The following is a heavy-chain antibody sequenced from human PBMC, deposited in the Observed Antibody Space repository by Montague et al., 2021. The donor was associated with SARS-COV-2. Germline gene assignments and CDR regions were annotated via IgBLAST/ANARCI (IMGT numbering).Heavy chain of an antibody. V-gene: IGHV4-59*01. J-gene: IGHJ2*01. CDR1: GAWNSASD. Sequence: SETLSLTCSRLGAWNSASDRKRTSVYSSQELKRYAYISNREITNYTPSLKSRATISLDTSKTQFSLKLTSVTTSDTALYYCARDLGWGRWYIDVWGRGTLGTGS. CDR2: ISNREIT. D-gene: IGHD1-26*01. CDR3: ARDLGWGRWYIDV.